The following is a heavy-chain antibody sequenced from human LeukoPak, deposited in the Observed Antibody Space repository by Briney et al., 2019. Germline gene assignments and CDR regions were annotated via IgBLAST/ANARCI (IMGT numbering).Heavy chain of an antibody. D-gene: IGHD3-9*01. Sequence: PGGSLRLSCAASGFTFSRYWMHWVRQAPGKGLVWVSRINSDGRSTNYADSVKGRFTISRDNAKNTLYLQMNSLRTEDTAVYYCAKAEGYDILTGLDYWGQGTLVTVSS. J-gene: IGHJ4*02. CDR2: INSDGRST. CDR3: AKAEGYDILTGLDY. V-gene: IGHV3-74*01. CDR1: GFTFSRYW.